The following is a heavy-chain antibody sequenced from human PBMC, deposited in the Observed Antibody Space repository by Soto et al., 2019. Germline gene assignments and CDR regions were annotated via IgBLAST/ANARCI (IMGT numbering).Heavy chain of an antibody. J-gene: IGHJ4*02. CDR1: FTNSD. CDR2: MNPDSGHA. V-gene: IGHV1-8*01. D-gene: IGHD2-15*01. Sequence: FTNSDINWVRQAPGQGLEWMGWMNPDSGHAAYAQKFQGRVTLTTSTSTSTVYMEMRSLGSEDTAVYYCARRPHCSGGICYYGLDNWGQGTLVTVSS. CDR3: ARRPHCSGGICYYGLDN.